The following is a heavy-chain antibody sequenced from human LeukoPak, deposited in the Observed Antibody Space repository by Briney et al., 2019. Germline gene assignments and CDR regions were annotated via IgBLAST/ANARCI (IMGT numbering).Heavy chain of an antibody. V-gene: IGHV4-34*01. Sequence: PSETLSLTCAVYGGSFSGYYWSWIRQPPGKGLEWIGEINHSGSTNYNPSLKSRVTISVDTSKNQFSLKPSSVTAADTAVYYCARGYSSGWHLDYWGQGTLVTVSS. CDR1: GGSFSGYY. CDR2: INHSGST. D-gene: IGHD6-19*01. J-gene: IGHJ4*02. CDR3: ARGYSSGWHLDY.